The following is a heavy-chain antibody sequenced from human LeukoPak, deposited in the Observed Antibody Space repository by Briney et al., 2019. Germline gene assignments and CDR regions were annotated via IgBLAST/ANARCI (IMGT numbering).Heavy chain of an antibody. Sequence: SETLSLTCTVSGGSISNYYWGWIRQPPGEGLEWIGSIYYSGSTYYNPSLKSRVTISVDTSKNHFSLKLSSVTAADTAVYYCARGALKWELPPIRARKSYYFDYWGQGTLVTVSS. V-gene: IGHV4-39*02. J-gene: IGHJ4*02. D-gene: IGHD1-26*01. CDR2: IYYSGST. CDR1: GGSISNYY. CDR3: ARGALKWELPPIRARKSYYFDY.